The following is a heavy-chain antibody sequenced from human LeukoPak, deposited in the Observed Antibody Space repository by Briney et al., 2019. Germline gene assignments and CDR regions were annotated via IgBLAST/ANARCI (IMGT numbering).Heavy chain of an antibody. CDR3: ARARFDYGGNGDAFDI. J-gene: IGHJ3*02. CDR1: GYTFTSYD. V-gene: IGHV1-8*03. CDR2: MNPNSGNT. Sequence: ASVKVSCKASGYTFTSYDINWVRQATGQGLEWMGWMNPNSGNTGYAQKFQGRVTITRNTSISTAYMELSSLRSEDTAVYYCARARFDYGGNGDAFDIWGQGTMVTVSS. D-gene: IGHD4-23*01.